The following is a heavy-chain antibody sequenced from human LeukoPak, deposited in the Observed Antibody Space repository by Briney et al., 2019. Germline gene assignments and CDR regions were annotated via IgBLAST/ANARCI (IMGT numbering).Heavy chain of an antibody. V-gene: IGHV3-30*02. CDR3: AGKAAAYYFVY. CDR1: GFSFSTYG. Sequence: GGSLRLSCAASGFSFSTYGMHWVRQAPGKGLEWVTFMQYDGSEEYYADSVKGRFTISRDNSKNTLYLQMDSLRGEDTAVYYCAGKAAAYYFVYWGQGTLVIVSS. J-gene: IGHJ4*02. CDR2: MQYDGSEE. D-gene: IGHD2-2*01.